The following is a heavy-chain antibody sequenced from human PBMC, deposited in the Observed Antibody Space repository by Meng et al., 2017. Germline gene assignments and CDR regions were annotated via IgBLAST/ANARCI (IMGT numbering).Heavy chain of an antibody. CDR3: ARGMYSSGWDRFDY. Sequence: QVARERSGAGRVMPSGTLSLTCAVSDGSIRSSTWWSWVRQPPGKGLEWIGEIYHSGSTTYNPSLKSRVTISVEKSKNKFSLKLSSVTVADTAVYYCARGMYSSGWDRFDYWGQGTLVTVSS. CDR1: DGSIRSSTW. CDR2: IYHSGST. D-gene: IGHD6-19*01. J-gene: IGHJ4*02. V-gene: IGHV4-4*02.